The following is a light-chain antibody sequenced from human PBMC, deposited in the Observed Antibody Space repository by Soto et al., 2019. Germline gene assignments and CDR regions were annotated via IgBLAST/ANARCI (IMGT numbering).Light chain of an antibody. CDR2: GAS. J-gene: IGKJ1*01. Sequence: EIVLTQSPGTLSLSPGERATLSCRASQSVSSSYLAWYQQKPGQAPRLLIYGASSRATGIPDRVSGSGSGTDFTLTISRLEPEDFAVYYGQQYGSSLRTFGQGTKVDIK. V-gene: IGKV3-20*01. CDR1: QSVSSSY. CDR3: QQYGSSLRT.